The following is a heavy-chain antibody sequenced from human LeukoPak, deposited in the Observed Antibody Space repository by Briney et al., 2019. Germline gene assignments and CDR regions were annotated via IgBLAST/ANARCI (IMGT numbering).Heavy chain of an antibody. J-gene: IGHJ4*02. D-gene: IGHD4-17*01. Sequence: GGSLGLSCSASGFAFSGFAMGWVRQAPGKGLEWVSSISGSGGKTYYADSVEGRFTVSRDNSKNTLYLQMNSLRAEDTALYYCARGRGGDYVPSRFDYWGQGTLVTVSS. CDR3: ARGRGGDYVPSRFDY. V-gene: IGHV3-23*01. CDR1: GFAFSGFA. CDR2: ISGSGGKT.